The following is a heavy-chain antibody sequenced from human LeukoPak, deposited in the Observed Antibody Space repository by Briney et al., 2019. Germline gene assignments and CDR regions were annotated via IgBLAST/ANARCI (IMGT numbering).Heavy chain of an antibody. CDR1: GFTFSSYA. J-gene: IGHJ3*02. Sequence: GGSLRLSCAASGFTFSSYAMSWVRQAPGKGLEWVSSISGSGRSTYYADSVKGRFTISRDNSKNTLYLQMNSLRAEDPAVYYCAKGLTLYYDFWSGYYPGDAFDIWGQGTMVTVSS. V-gene: IGHV3-23*01. CDR2: ISGSGRST. D-gene: IGHD3-3*01. CDR3: AKGLTLYYDFWSGYYPGDAFDI.